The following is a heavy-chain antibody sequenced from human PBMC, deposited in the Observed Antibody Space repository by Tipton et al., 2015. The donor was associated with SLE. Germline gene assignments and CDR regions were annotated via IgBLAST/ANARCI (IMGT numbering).Heavy chain of an antibody. V-gene: IGHV3-11*06. Sequence: SLRLSCAASEFTFSDYYMSWIRQAPGKGLEWVSYISSSSSYTNYADSVKGRFTISRDNAKNSLYLQMNSLRAEDTAVYFCARVSVRRDAFDIWGQGTMVTVSS. CDR1: EFTFSDYY. CDR2: ISSSSSYT. CDR3: ARVSVRRDAFDI. J-gene: IGHJ3*02. D-gene: IGHD4-17*01.